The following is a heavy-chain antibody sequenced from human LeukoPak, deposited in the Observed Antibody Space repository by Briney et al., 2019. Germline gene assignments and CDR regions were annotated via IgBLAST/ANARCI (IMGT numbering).Heavy chain of an antibody. CDR1: GFTFSSYG. V-gene: IGHV3-23*01. CDR3: ARGPTMKMDV. J-gene: IGHJ6*04. D-gene: IGHD3-22*01. CDR2: ISGSGGST. Sequence: GGSLRLSCAASGFTFSSYGMSWVRQAPGKGLEWVSAISGSGGSTYYADSVKGRFTISRDNAKNSLYLQMNSLRAEDTAVYYCARGPTMKMDVWGKGTTVTVSS.